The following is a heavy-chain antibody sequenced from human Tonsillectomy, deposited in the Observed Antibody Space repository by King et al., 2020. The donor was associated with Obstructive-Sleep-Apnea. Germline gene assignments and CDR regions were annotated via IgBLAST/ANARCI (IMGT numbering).Heavy chain of an antibody. CDR3: ARDPDPASGYWLYYFDY. D-gene: IGHD3-22*01. J-gene: IGHJ4*02. V-gene: IGHV3-30*04. Sequence: VQLVESGGGVVQPGRSLRLSCAASGFTFSSYAMHWVRQAPGKGLEWVAVISYDGSNKYYADSVKGRFTISGDNSKNTRYLQINSLGAEDTAVYYCARDPDPASGYWLYYFDYWGQGTLVTVSS. CDR2: ISYDGSNK. CDR1: GFTFSSYA.